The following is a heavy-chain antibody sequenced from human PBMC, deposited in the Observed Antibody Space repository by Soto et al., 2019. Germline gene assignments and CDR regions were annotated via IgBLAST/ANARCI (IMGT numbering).Heavy chain of an antibody. CDR1: GGIFTRYD. Sequence: QVQLVQSGAEVKTPGSSVKVSCKASGGIFTRYDIRWVRQAPGQGLEWMGAIIPIFGTANYTQKFQGRVTITAEATTSTADMELSSLRSDDTAMYYCAINDGRDVSTFDYWGQGTLVTVSS. CDR2: IIPIFGTA. D-gene: IGHD3-10*02. J-gene: IGHJ4*02. CDR3: AINDGRDVSTFDY. V-gene: IGHV1-69*01.